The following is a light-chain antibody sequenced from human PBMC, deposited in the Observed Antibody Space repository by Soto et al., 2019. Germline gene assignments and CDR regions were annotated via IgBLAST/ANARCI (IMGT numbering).Light chain of an antibody. CDR3: QSFDSNLSGYF. Sequence: QSALTQPPSVSGAPGQRVTISCTGSSFNIGAGYDVHWYQQLPGTAPKLLIYGNSNRPSGVPDRFSGSKSGTSASLAITGLQAEDEADYYCQSFDSNLSGYFFGTGTKHTVL. V-gene: IGLV1-40*01. CDR2: GNS. J-gene: IGLJ1*01. CDR1: SFNIGAGYD.